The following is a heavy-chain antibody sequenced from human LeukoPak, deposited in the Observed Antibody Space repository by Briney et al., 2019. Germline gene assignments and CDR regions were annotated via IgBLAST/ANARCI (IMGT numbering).Heavy chain of an antibody. CDR1: GITLSNYG. Sequence: GGSLRLSCAVSGITLSNYGMSWVRQAPGKGLEWVANIKQDGSEKCYVDSVKGRFTISRDNAKNSLYLQMNSLRVEDTAVYYCARDCSSTSCYRGGFDPWGQGTLVTVSS. CDR3: ARDCSSTSCYRGGFDP. J-gene: IGHJ5*02. CDR2: IKQDGSEK. V-gene: IGHV3-7*01. D-gene: IGHD2-2*01.